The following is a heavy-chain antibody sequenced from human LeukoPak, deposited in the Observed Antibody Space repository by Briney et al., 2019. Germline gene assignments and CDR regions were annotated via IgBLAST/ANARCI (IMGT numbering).Heavy chain of an antibody. Sequence: GQSLKISCKGFGHSFPSYWLSWVRQMPGKGLEWMGRIDPSDSYTNYSPSFQGHVTISVDKSISTAYLQWSSLKASDTAMYYCARRLQRHFDYWGQGTLVTVSS. V-gene: IGHV5-10-1*01. CDR2: IDPSDSYT. CDR3: ARRLQRHFDY. CDR1: GHSFPSYW. D-gene: IGHD2-15*01. J-gene: IGHJ4*02.